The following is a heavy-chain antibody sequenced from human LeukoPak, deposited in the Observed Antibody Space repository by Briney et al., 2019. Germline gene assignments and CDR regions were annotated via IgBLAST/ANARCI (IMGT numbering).Heavy chain of an antibody. CDR1: GYAFTSYY. V-gene: IGHV1-2*02. Sequence: EASVKVSCKASGYAFTSYYIQWVRQAPGQGLECTGWINPNSGDTHFARNFQDTVTMTRDTSITTVYMSLTRLTSADTAVYYCARGPLINSRGRHAHFDFWGQGTGVTVSS. J-gene: IGHJ4*02. CDR3: ARGPLINSRGRHAHFDF. D-gene: IGHD3-22*01. CDR2: INPNSGDT.